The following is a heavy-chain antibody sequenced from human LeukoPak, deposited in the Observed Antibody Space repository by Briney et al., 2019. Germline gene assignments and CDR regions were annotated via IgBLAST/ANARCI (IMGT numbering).Heavy chain of an antibody. CDR3: AGGPGGSSSGGFDY. V-gene: IGHV4-39*01. J-gene: IGHJ4*02. D-gene: IGHD6-6*01. CDR2: IYYSGST. CDR1: GGSISSSSYY. Sequence: SETLSLTCTVSGGSISSSSYYWGWIRQPPGKGLEWIGSIYYSGSTYYNPSLKSRVTISVDTSKNQFSLKLSSVTAADTAVYYCAGGPGGSSSGGFDYWGQGTLVTVSS.